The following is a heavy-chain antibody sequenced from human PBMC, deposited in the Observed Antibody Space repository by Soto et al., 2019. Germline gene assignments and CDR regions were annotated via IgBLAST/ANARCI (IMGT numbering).Heavy chain of an antibody. J-gene: IGHJ5*02. V-gene: IGHV1-8*02. CDR2: MIPICGKA. CDR3: ARGKNGWQPAAPLLLDP. D-gene: IGHD2-2*03. CDR1: GGTFSGYA. Sequence: ASVKVSCKASGGTFSGYAISWVRQAPGQGLEWMGWMIPICGKASYAQKFQGRVTMTRNASISTAYMELSSLRSEDTAVYYCARGKNGWQPAAPLLLDPWGQGTLVTVSS.